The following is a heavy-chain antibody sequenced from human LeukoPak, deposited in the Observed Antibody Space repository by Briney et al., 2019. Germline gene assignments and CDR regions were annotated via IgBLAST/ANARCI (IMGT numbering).Heavy chain of an antibody. D-gene: IGHD2-21*02. CDR1: GFTFIGYY. CDR2: INPHSGGT. V-gene: IGHV1-2*02. Sequence: ASVKVSCKASGFTFIGYYIHWVRQAPGQGLEWMGYINPHSGGTNSPQKFQGRVTMTTDTSISAAYMELSSLISDDTAMYYCVREGNELLSKNFDYWGQGTLVTVSS. CDR3: VREGNELLSKNFDY. J-gene: IGHJ4*02.